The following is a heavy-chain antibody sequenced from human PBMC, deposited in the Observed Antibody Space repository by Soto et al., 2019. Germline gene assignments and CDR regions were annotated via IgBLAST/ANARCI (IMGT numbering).Heavy chain of an antibody. CDR2: IYYSGGT. CDR3: ASRHYGSGNYYPSHXXY. Sequence: SETLSLTCTVSGGSISSSNYYWGWIRQAPGKGLEWIGSIYYSGGTYYNPSLKSRVTISVDTSKNQFSLKLSSVTAADTAVYYCASRHYGSGNYYPSHXXYWGQGTXVTV. CDR1: GGSISSSNYY. D-gene: IGHD3-10*01. J-gene: IGHJ4*02. V-gene: IGHV4-39*01.